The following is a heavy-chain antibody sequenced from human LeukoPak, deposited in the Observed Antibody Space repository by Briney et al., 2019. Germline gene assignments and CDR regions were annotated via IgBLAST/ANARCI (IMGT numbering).Heavy chain of an antibody. CDR2: ISAYNGNT. J-gene: IGHJ4*02. CDR1: GYTFTSYD. Sequence: ASVKVSCKASGYTFTSYDINWVRQATGQGLEWMGWISAYNGNTNYAQKLQGRVTMTTDTSTSTAYMELRSLRSDDTAVYYCATPDTAMVTAFFYWGQGTLVTVSS. CDR3: ATPDTAMVTAFFY. V-gene: IGHV1-18*01. D-gene: IGHD5-18*01.